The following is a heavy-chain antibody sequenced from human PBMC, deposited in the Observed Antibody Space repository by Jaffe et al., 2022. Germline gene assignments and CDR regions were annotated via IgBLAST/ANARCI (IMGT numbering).Heavy chain of an antibody. CDR3: VRQNSGSYYRGNWFDP. Sequence: EVQLVQSGAEVKKPGESLKISCKGSGYSFTSYWIGWVRQMPGKGLEWMGIIYPGDSDTRYSPSFQGQVTISADKSISTAYLQWSSLKASDTAMYYCVRQNSGSYYRGNWFDPWGQGTLVTVSS. CDR2: IYPGDSDT. D-gene: IGHD1-26*01. V-gene: IGHV5-51*01. J-gene: IGHJ5*02. CDR1: GYSFTSYW.